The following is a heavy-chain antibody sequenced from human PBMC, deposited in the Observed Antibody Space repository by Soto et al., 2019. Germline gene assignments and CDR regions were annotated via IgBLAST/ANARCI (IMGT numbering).Heavy chain of an antibody. J-gene: IGHJ3*02. CDR2: IYYSGST. CDR1: GGSISSSGYY. D-gene: IGHD3-22*01. CDR3: ARQEYYEGGPFVALDI. V-gene: IGHV4-39*01. Sequence: QLQLQESGPGLVKPSETLSLTCTVSGGSISSSGYYWGWIRQPPGKKREWIGSIYYSGSTYYNPSLKSRVTISVDTSKNQFSLKLSSVTAADTAVYYCARQEYYEGGPFVALDIWGQGTMVTVSS.